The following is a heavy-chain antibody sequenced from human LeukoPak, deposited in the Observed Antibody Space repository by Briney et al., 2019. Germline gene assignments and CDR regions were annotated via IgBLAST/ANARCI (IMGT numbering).Heavy chain of an antibody. J-gene: IGHJ6*03. D-gene: IGHD4-11*01. CDR2: IIPIFGTA. CDR1: GGTFSSYA. Sequence: SVKVSCKASGGTFSSYAISWVRQAPGQGLEWMGGIIPIFGTANHAQKFQGRVTITADESTSTAYMELSSLRSEDTAVYYCARGAVTHPHYYYYYYMDVWGKGTTVTVSS. V-gene: IGHV1-69*13. CDR3: ARGAVTHPHYYYYYYMDV.